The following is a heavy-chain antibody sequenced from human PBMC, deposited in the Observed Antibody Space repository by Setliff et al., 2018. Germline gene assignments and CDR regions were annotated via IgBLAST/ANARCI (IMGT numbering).Heavy chain of an antibody. CDR2: IYYTGNT. CDR3: ARDGSYYDRGGNRTWFFDL. J-gene: IGHJ2*01. D-gene: IGHD3-22*01. V-gene: IGHV4-31*03. CDR1: GGSINSGDYF. Sequence: PSETLSLTCTVSGGSINSGDYFWSWFRQLPGKGLEWIGYIYYTGNTHYNPSLKSRLTMSVDTSKNQFSLNLKSVTAADTAVYFCARDGSYYDRGGNRTWFFDLWGRGTLVTVSS.